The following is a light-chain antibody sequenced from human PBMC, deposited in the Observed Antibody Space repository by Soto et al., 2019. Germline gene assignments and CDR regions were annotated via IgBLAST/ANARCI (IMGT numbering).Light chain of an antibody. Sequence: QSVLTQPPSASGSPGQSVTISCTGTSSDVGGYDYVSWYQQHPGKAPKLMIYEVSKRPSGVPDRFSGSKSGNTASLTVSGLQAEDEADYYCSSYAGSNILVFGRDPADRP. CDR1: SSDVGGYDY. V-gene: IGLV2-8*01. CDR2: EVS. CDR3: SSYAGSNILV. J-gene: IGLJ2*01.